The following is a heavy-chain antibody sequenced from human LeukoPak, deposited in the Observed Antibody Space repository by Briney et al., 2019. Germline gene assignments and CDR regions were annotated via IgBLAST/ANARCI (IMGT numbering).Heavy chain of an antibody. Sequence: SETLSLAWTVSGGSISSSTDYWGWIRQPSGKGREWIVTMYYSSGNTYDNPSLKSRVTISVDTSRNQFSLKLSSVTAADTAVYYCARDQWFGDFDYWGQGTLVTVSS. D-gene: IGHD3-10*01. V-gene: IGHV4-39*07. CDR3: ARDQWFGDFDY. CDR1: GGSISSSTDY. J-gene: IGHJ4*02. CDR2: MYYSSGNT.